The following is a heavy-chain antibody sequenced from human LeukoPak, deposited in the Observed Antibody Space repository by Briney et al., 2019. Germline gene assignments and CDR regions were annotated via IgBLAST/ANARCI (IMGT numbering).Heavy chain of an antibody. CDR3: AAVFPPYMVRGVDYFDY. V-gene: IGHV1-58*02. D-gene: IGHD3-10*01. CDR1: GFTFTSSA. CDR2: IVVGSGNT. Sequence: RASVKVSCKASGFTFTSSAMQWVRQARGQRLEWIGWIVVGSGNTNYAQKFQERVTITRDMSTSTAYMELSSLRSEDTAVYYCAAVFPPYMVRGVDYFDYWGQGTLVTVSS. J-gene: IGHJ4*02.